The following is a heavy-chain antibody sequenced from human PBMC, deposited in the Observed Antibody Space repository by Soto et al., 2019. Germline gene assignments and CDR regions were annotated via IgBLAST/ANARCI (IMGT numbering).Heavy chain of an antibody. CDR3: ASRRTTGTTQTPFHY. J-gene: IGHJ4*02. CDR1: GYTFTSYA. V-gene: IGHV1-3*01. CDR2: INAGNGNT. D-gene: IGHD1-7*01. Sequence: VKVSCKASGYTFTSYAMHWVRQAPGQRLEWMGWINAGNGNTKYSQKFQGRVTITRDTSASTAYMELSSLRSEDTAVYYCASRRTTGTTQTPFHYSGPGTLLTVST.